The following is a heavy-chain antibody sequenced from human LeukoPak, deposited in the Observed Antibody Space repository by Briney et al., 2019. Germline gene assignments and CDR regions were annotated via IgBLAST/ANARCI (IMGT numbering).Heavy chain of an antibody. J-gene: IGHJ4*02. Sequence: SETLSLTCTVSSGSINTYYGSWIRQPPGKGLEWIGYIYYSGSTKYNPSLERRISISVDTSKNQFSLRLSSVTAADRAVYYCARGPGSRYLDYWGQGILVTVSS. V-gene: IGHV4-59*01. D-gene: IGHD3-10*01. CDR2: IYYSGST. CDR1: SGSINTYY. CDR3: ARGPGSRYLDY.